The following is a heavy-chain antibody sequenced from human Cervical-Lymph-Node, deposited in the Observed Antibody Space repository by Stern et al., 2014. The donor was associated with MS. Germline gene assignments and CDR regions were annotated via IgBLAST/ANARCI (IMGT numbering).Heavy chain of an antibody. J-gene: IGHJ4*02. CDR2: IIPALNVA. CDR3: AGPAPLD. CDR1: GGSLSTYT. V-gene: IGHV1-69*02. Sequence: QVQLVQSGAELKNPGSSVKVSCKASGGSLSTYTITWVRQAPGQGLEWMGRIIPALNVANYAQKFQGRLTITADKSTSTAYMEMSSLRSDDTAVYYCAGPAPLDWGQGTLVTVSS. D-gene: IGHD2-2*01.